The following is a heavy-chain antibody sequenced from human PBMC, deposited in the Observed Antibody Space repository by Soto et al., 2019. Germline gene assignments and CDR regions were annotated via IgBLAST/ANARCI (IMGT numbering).Heavy chain of an antibody. CDR3: AREGTSADFDY. CDR2: IWYDGSNK. CDR1: GFSFNTYG. D-gene: IGHD1-1*01. V-gene: IGHV3-33*01. J-gene: IGHJ4*02. Sequence: QVQLVESGGGVVQPGKPLRLSCAASGFSFNTYGMHWVRQAPGKGLEWVAVIWYDGSNKYYADSVKGRFTISRDSSKNTSYLQMNSLRAEDTAVYYCAREGTSADFDYWGQGTLVTVSS.